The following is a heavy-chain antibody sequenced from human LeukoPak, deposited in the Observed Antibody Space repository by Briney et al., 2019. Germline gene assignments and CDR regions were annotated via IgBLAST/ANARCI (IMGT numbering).Heavy chain of an antibody. CDR3: ARLLTPDWFDP. V-gene: IGHV5-10-1*01. CDR2: IDPSDSYT. J-gene: IGHJ5*02. D-gene: IGHD3-16*01. CDR1: GYRFSSYW. Sequence: GESLKISCKGSGYRFSSYWICWVRQMPGKGLEWMGKIDPSDSYTSYSPSFQGHVTISADKSISTAYLQWSSLKASDNAMYYCARLLTPDWFDPWGQGTLVTVSS.